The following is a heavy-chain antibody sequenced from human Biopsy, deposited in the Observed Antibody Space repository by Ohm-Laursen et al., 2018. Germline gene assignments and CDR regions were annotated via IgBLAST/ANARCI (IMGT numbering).Heavy chain of an antibody. J-gene: IGHJ3*02. V-gene: IGHV3-21*01. CDR3: STFHRGVDVFDI. CDR2: ISSTSNHI. CDR1: GFAFSDYS. D-gene: IGHD3-10*01. Sequence: SLRLSCAASGFAFSDYSMNWVRQALGKGLEWVASISSTSNHIHYVDSVWGRFTISRDNAENSLYLEMNSLRVEDTAVYYCSTFHRGVDVFDIWGQGTMVTVSS.